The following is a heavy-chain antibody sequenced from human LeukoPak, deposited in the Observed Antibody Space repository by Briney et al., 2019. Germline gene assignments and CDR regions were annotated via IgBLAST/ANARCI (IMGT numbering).Heavy chain of an antibody. D-gene: IGHD5-12*01. J-gene: IGHJ4*02. CDR2: ISGYNGNT. CDR1: TYTFTRYG. V-gene: IGHV1-18*01. Sequence: ASVKVSCKASTYTFTRYGISWVRQAPGQGLEWMGWISGYNGNTNYAKKFLGRVSMTADTATRTAYMELRSLTSDDTAMYYCARSGRGTYYYFDLWGQGTLVTVSS. CDR3: ARSGRGTYYYFDL.